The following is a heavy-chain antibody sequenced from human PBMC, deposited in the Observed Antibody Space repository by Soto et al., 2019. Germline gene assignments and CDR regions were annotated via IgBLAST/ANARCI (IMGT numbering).Heavy chain of an antibody. CDR1: GFTFSRYS. CDR3: PREYSNYDYYYHGMDV. J-gene: IGHJ6*04. V-gene: IGHV3-21*01. Sequence: RASLRLSGQHPGFTFSRYSLNSVFLSPVKWVERVSSISSSCSYIYYSDSVKGRFTISRDNAKNSLYLQMNSLRDEDTAVYYCPREYSNYDYYYHGMDVWAKGTTVTISS. CDR2: ISSSCSYI. D-gene: IGHD4-4*01.